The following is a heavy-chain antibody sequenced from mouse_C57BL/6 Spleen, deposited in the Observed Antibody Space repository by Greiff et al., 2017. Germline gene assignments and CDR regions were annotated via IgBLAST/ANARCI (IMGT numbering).Heavy chain of an antibody. J-gene: IGHJ3*01. Sequence: VQGVESGAELARPGASVKLSCKASGYTFTSYGISWVKQRTGQGLEWIGEIYPRSGNTYYNEKFKGTAILTAVKSSSTAYMALRSLTSEDSAVYFCARADDYPSAYWGQGTLVTVSA. V-gene: IGHV1-81*01. D-gene: IGHD2-4*01. CDR2: IYPRSGNT. CDR1: GYTFTSYG. CDR3: ARADDYPSAY.